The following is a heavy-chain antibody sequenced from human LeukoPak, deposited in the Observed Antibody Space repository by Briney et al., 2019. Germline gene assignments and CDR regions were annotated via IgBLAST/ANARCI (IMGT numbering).Heavy chain of an antibody. V-gene: IGHV1-69*05. CDR2: IIPIFGTA. CDR3: AAPLMVRGAYDAFDI. Sequence: ASVKVSCKASGGTFSSYAISWVRQAPGQGLEWMGGIIPIFGTANYAQKFQGRVTITTDESMSTAYMELSSLRSEDTAVYYCAAPLMVRGAYDAFDIWGQGTMVTVSS. J-gene: IGHJ3*02. D-gene: IGHD3-10*01. CDR1: GGTFSSYA.